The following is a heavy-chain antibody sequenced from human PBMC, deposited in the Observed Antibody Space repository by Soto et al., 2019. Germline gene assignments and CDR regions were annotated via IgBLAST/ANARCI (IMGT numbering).Heavy chain of an antibody. CDR1: GFTFSSYA. D-gene: IGHD5-12*01. V-gene: IGHV3-23*01. CDR2: ISGSGGST. CDR3: ANVRWLQFDGMDV. J-gene: IGHJ6*02. Sequence: GASLRLSCAASGFTFSSYAMSWVRQAPGKGLEWVSAISGSGGSTYYADSVKGRFTISRDNSKNTLYLQMNSLRAEDTAVYYCANVRWLQFDGMDVWGQGTTVTVSS.